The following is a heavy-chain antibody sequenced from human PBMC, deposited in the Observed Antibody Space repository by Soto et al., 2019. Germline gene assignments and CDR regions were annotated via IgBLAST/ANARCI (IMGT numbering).Heavy chain of an antibody. J-gene: IGHJ4*02. CDR3: AKSHCSCDIFYPPTYFFDY. D-gene: IGHD2-15*01. CDR2: ISYDASHK. Sequence: QVQLVESGGGVVQPGRSLRLSCAASGFSFSTFGMHWVRQAPGKGLEWVAIISYDASHKYYADSVKGRFTISRDHSKNTLFLQMNSLRAEDTAVYYCAKSHCSCDIFYPPTYFFDYWGQGTLVAVSS. V-gene: IGHV3-30*18. CDR1: GFSFSTFG.